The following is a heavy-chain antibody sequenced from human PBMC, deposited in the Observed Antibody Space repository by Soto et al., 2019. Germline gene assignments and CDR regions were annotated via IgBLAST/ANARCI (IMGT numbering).Heavy chain of an antibody. Sequence: QVHLVQSGAEVKKPGASVKISCETSGYTFISRALHWVRQAPGQRLEWMGWINPDNGNTKYSQKFHDRITFIRDTSATTGYMELSSLKSEDTAVYFCARDPGTGHYFDYWGQGTLVTVSS. J-gene: IGHJ4*02. CDR3: ARDPGTGHYFDY. CDR1: GYTFISRA. CDR2: INPDNGNT. V-gene: IGHV1-3*01. D-gene: IGHD2-8*02.